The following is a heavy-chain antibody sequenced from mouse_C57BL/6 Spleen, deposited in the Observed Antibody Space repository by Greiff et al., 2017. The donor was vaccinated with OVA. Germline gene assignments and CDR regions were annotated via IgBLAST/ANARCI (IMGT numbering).Heavy chain of an antibody. CDR2: INPSSGYT. D-gene: IGHD1-1*01. Sequence: VKLLQSGAELAKPGASVKLSCKASGYTFTSYWMHWVKQRPGQGLEWIGYINPSSGYTKYNQKFKDKATLTADKSSSTAYMQLSSLPYADAAVYYCAYGSSDHSMDYWGQGTSVTVSS. CDR3: AYGSSDHSMDY. V-gene: IGHV1-7*01. J-gene: IGHJ4*01. CDR1: GYTFTSYW.